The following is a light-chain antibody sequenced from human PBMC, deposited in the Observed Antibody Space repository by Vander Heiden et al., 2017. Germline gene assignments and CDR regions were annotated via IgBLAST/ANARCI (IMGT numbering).Light chain of an antibody. J-gene: IGLJ2*01. Sequence: QSALPQPRSVSGSPRQSVTISCAGTNRDVGAYNYVSWYQHHPAKAPILLIYDVNKRPAVVTDRFSGSKSGNTASLTISGLQAEDEADYYCSSYAVSNEIFGGGTKLTVL. CDR3: SSYAVSNEI. V-gene: IGLV2-11*01. CDR1: NRDVGAYNY. CDR2: DVN.